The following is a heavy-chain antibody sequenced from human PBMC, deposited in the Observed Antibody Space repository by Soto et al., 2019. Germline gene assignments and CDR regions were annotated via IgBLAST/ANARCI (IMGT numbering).Heavy chain of an antibody. J-gene: IGHJ4*02. CDR2: ISHSGNT. D-gene: IGHD5-12*01. CDR1: GGSVTSGNYY. V-gene: IGHV4-61*01. CDR3: ARDNKYRGYDFVSKFDY. Sequence: SETLSLTCTVSGGSVTSGNYYWSWIRQNPGKGLEWIGYISHSGNTNYNPSVKSRVTISVDTSKNQFSLKLSSVTAADTAVYFCARDNKYRGYDFVSKFDYWGQGALVTVSS.